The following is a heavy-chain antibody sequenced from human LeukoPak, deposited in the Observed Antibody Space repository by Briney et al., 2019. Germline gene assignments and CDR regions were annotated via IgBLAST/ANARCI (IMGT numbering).Heavy chain of an antibody. CDR3: ARDSWGFDF. D-gene: IGHD7-27*01. J-gene: IGHJ4*02. CDR2: MSYDGGNK. V-gene: IGHV3-30*04. CDR1: GFTFSKFA. Sequence: GGSLRLSCAASGFTFSKFAMHWGRQAPGKGLEGGALMSYDGGNKYTDSVKGPFTISRDHSKNMVDLYMSNLKIEDTAVYYCARDSWGFDFWGQGSLVTVSS.